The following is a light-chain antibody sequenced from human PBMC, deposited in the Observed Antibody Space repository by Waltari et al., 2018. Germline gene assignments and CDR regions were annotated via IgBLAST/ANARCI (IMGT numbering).Light chain of an antibody. Sequence: IVLTQSPGTLSLSPGGRATLSCRARQNICHYLAWYQQKPGQAPRLLIYASSTRATGIPDRFSGSGSGADFSLTITGLEPDDFAVYYCQHHFRLPATFGQGTKV. CDR1: QNICHY. V-gene: IGKV3-20*01. CDR2: ASS. CDR3: QHHFRLPAT. J-gene: IGKJ1*01.